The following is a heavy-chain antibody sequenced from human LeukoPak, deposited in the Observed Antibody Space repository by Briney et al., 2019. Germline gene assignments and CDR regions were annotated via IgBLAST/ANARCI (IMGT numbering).Heavy chain of an antibody. D-gene: IGHD3-9*01. CDR2: ISGSGGST. CDR3: ASPPLEGYFDWLLPTNFDY. V-gene: IGHV3-23*01. Sequence: GGSLRLSCAASGFTFSSYAMSWVRQAPGKGLEWVSAISGSGGSTYYADSVKGRSTISRDNSKNTLYLQMNSLRAEDTAVYYCASPPLEGYFDWLLPTNFDYWGQGTLVTVSS. J-gene: IGHJ4*02. CDR1: GFTFSSYA.